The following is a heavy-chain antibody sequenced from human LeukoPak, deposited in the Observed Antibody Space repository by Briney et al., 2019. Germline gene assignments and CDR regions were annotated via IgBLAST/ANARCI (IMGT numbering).Heavy chain of an antibody. Sequence: KSGPTLVKPTQTLTLTCTFSGFSLSTSGMCVSWIRLLPGKALEWLARIDWDDDKYYSTSLKTRLTISKDTSKNPVVLTMTNMDPVDTATYYCARIKYSSSPVYFDYWGQGTLVTVSS. CDR2: IDWDDDK. V-gene: IGHV2-70*11. CDR3: ARIKYSSSPVYFDY. J-gene: IGHJ4*02. D-gene: IGHD6-6*01. CDR1: GFSLSTSGMC.